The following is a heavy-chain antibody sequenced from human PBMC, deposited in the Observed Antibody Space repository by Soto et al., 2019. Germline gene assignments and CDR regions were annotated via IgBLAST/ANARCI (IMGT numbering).Heavy chain of an antibody. D-gene: IGHD3-9*01. CDR3: ARPPGGITTFNDAFDI. V-gene: IGHV4-39*01. Sequence: QLQLQESGPGLVKPSGTLSLTCTVSGGSISSSSSYWGWIRQPPGKGLEWIGNIYYTGSTYYNPSLKSRVTISVDTSKNQFSLKLSSVTAADTAVYYCARPPGGITTFNDAFDIWGQGTMVTVSS. CDR1: GGSISSSSSY. CDR2: IYYTGST. J-gene: IGHJ3*02.